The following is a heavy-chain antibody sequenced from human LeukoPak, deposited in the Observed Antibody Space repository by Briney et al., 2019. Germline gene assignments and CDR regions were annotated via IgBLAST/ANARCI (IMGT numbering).Heavy chain of an antibody. V-gene: IGHV3-21*01. D-gene: IGHD1-14*01. CDR2: ISGSSSYK. J-gene: IGHJ6*02. CDR1: GFTFSSYS. CDR3: ARERTGYYGMDV. Sequence: GGSLRLSCAASGFTFSSYSMNWVRQAPGKGLEWVSSISGSSSYKNYADSVKGRITISRDNAKSSLFLQMNSLRAEDTAVYYCARERTGYYGMDVWGQGTTVTVSS.